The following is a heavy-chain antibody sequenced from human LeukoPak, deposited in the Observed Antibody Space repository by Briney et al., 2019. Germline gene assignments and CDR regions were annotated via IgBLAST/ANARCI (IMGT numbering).Heavy chain of an antibody. V-gene: IGHV3-30*04. J-gene: IGHJ4*02. CDR3: ARDIYGDYPDY. Sequence: GGSLRLSCAASGFTFSSYAMYWVRQAPGKGLEWVAVISYGGSDKFYADSVKGRFTISRDNAKNSLYLQMNSLRAEDTAVYYCARDIYGDYPDYWGQGTLVTVSS. CDR2: ISYGGSDK. D-gene: IGHD4/OR15-4a*01. CDR1: GFTFSSYA.